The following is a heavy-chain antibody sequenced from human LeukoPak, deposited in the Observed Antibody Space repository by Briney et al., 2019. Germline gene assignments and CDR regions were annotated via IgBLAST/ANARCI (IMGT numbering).Heavy chain of an antibody. D-gene: IGHD1-26*01. J-gene: IGHJ4*02. CDR3: AKDFAIVVGATTNFDY. CDR1: GFTFSSSW. Sequence: GGSLRLSCAASGFTFSSSWMHWVRQAPGKGLVWVSRINSDGSSIAYADSVKGRFIISRDNAKNMLYLQMDSLRAEDTAVYYCAKDFAIVVGATTNFDYWGQGTLVTVSS. CDR2: INSDGSSI. V-gene: IGHV3-74*01.